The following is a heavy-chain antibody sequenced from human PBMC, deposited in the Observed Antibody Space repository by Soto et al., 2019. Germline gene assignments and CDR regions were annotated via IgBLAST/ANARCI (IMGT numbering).Heavy chain of an antibody. CDR2: IIPIFGTA. CDR3: ARANYDFWSGTQNNWLDP. J-gene: IGHJ5*02. D-gene: IGHD3-3*01. CDR1: GGTFSSYA. Sequence: GASVKVSCKASGGTFSSYAISWVRQAPGQGLEWMGGIIPIFGTANYAQKFQGRVTITADESTSTAYMELSSLRSEDTAVYYCARANYDFWSGTQNNWLDPWGQGTLVTVSS. V-gene: IGHV1-69*13.